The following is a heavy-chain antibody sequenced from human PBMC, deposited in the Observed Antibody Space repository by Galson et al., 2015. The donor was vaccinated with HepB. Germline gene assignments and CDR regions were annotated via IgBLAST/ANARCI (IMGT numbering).Heavy chain of an antibody. V-gene: IGHV3-53*01. CDR3: AREQGSYDSTDYAFDI. J-gene: IGHJ3*02. Sequence: SLRLSCAASGFSVSNSYMSWVRQAPGKGLEWVSVIYSGGGTYYADSVQGRFTIARDNSKNTVYLQMNSLRVEDKAVYYCAREQGSYDSTDYAFDIWGQGTMVTVSS. CDR1: GFSVSNSY. D-gene: IGHD3-22*01. CDR2: IYSGGGT.